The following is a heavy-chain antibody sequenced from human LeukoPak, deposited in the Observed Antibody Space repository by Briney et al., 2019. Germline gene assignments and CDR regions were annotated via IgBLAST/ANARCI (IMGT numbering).Heavy chain of an antibody. CDR3: AKDLIVGATADVFDI. D-gene: IGHD1-26*01. CDR2: IYSGGSK. CDR1: GFTVSSKY. Sequence: GGSLRLSCAASGFTVSSKYMSWVRQAPGKGLEWVSVIYSGGSKYYADSVKGRFTISRDNSKNTLYLQMNSLRAEDAAIYYCAKDLIVGATADVFDIWGQGTMVTVSS. J-gene: IGHJ3*02. V-gene: IGHV3-66*01.